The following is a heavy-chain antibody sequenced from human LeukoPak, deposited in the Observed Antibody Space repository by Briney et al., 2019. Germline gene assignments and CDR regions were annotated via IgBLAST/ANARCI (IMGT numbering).Heavy chain of an antibody. J-gene: IGHJ3*02. Sequence: GGSLRLSCAASGFTFSDYYMSWIRQAPGKGLEWVSYITSSGSTIYYADSMKGRFTISRDNVKHSLFLQLDSLRAEDTAVYYCARIGRPAAFDIWGQGTLVIVSS. CDR3: ARIGRPAAFDI. V-gene: IGHV3-11*01. CDR1: GFTFSDYY. CDR2: ITSSGSTI. D-gene: IGHD6-6*01.